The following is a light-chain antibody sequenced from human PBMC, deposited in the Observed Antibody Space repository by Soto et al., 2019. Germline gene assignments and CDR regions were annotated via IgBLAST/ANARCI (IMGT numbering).Light chain of an antibody. CDR1: QNISTC. CDR2: TAS. Sequence: DIQMTQSPATLSSSVGDRVTITCRASQNISTCLAWSQQKPGKAPKPLIYTASNVASGVPSRFSGSGSGTEFTLTISSLQPDDSATYYCQQSYRYSCTFGQGTKVDIK. CDR3: QQSYRYSCT. J-gene: IGKJ1*01. V-gene: IGKV1-5*03.